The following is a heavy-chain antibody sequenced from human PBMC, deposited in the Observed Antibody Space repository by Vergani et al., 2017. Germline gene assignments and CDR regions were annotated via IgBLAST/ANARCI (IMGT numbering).Heavy chain of an antibody. J-gene: IGHJ6*03. CDR2: IYYSGST. CDR1: GGSISSSSYY. V-gene: IGHV4-39*01. CDR3: ARAHIVVVPAATDYYYMDV. Sequence: QLQLQESGPGLVKPSETLSLTCTVSGGSISSSSYYWGWIRQPPGKGLEWIGSIYYSGSTYYNPSLKSRVTISVDTSKNQFSLKLSSVTAADTAVYYCARAHIVVVPAATDYYYMDVWGKGTTVTVSS. D-gene: IGHD2-2*01.